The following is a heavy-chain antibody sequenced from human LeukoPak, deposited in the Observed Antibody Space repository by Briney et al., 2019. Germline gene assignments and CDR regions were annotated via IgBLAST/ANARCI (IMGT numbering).Heavy chain of an antibody. CDR1: GGSISSSSYY. V-gene: IGHV4-39*07. CDR2: IYYSGST. D-gene: IGHD4-17*01. J-gene: IGHJ4*02. Sequence: PSETLSLTCTVSGGSISSSSYYWGWIRQPPGKGLEWIGSIYYSGSTYYNPSLKSRVTISVDTSKNQFSLKLSSVTAADTAVYYCARDSYGDYSGGYFDYWGQGTLVTVSS. CDR3: ARDSYGDYSGGYFDY.